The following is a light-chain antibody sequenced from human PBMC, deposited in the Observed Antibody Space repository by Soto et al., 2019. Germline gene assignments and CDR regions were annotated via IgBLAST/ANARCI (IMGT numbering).Light chain of an antibody. V-gene: IGLV2-8*01. CDR1: SSDVGSYDY. CDR3: SSYAGSNNFV. Sequence: QSVLTQPASVSGSPGQSVTISCTGTSSDVGSYDYVSWYQQHPGTVPKPMIYNVNTRPSGVPDRFSGSKSGNTASLTVSGLQAEDEADYYCSSYAGSNNFVFGTGTKVTVL. CDR2: NVN. J-gene: IGLJ1*01.